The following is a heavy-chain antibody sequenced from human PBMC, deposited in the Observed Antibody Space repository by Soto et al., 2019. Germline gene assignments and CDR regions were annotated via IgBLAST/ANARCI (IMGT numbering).Heavy chain of an antibody. CDR1: GYTFTGYY. V-gene: IGHV1-2*02. CDR3: ARATYYYDSSGNDY. J-gene: IGHJ4*02. CDR2: INPNSGGT. D-gene: IGHD3-22*01. Sequence: ASVKVSCTASGYTFTGYYMHWVRQAPGQGLEWMGWINPNSGGTNYAQKFQGRVTMTRDTSISTAYMELSRLRSDDTAVYYCARATYYYDSSGNDYWGQGTLVTVSS.